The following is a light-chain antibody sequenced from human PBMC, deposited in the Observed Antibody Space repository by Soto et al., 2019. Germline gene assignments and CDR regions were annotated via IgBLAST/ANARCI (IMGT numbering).Light chain of an antibody. CDR3: HQFGYSPRT. CDR1: QTVNSDY. Sequence: EIVLTQSPGTLSLSPGEPATLSCRASQTVNSDYLAWFQQRPGQAPRLLIFATSRRATDIPDRFSGSGSGTDFTLAIRRLEPEDFAVYYCHQFGYSPRTFGQGTKVE. J-gene: IGKJ1*01. V-gene: IGKV3-20*01. CDR2: ATS.